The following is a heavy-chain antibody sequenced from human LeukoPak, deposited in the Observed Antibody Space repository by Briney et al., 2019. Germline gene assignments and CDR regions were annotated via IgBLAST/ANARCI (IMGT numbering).Heavy chain of an antibody. V-gene: IGHV4-4*02. D-gene: IGHD6-19*01. CDR2: IYHSGST. J-gene: IGHJ4*02. Sequence: SGTLSLTCAVSGGSISSSNWWSWVRQPPGKGLEWIGEIYHSGSTNYNPSLKSRVTISVDKSKNQFSLKLSSVTAADTAVYYCARGSRIAVAGTNFDYWGQGTLVTVSS. CDR1: GGSISSSNW. CDR3: ARGSRIAVAGTNFDY.